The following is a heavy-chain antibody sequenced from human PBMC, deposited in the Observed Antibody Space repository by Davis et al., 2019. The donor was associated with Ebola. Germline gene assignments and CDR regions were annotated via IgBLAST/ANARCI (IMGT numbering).Heavy chain of an antibody. D-gene: IGHD1-1*01. CDR1: GDSFSSYA. Sequence: GESLKISCPASGDSFSSYAMTWVRQAQGKGLEWVSTISGSGGSTYYADSVKGRFTISRDNSKNTLYLQMNSLRAEDTAGYYCARPGGVLHGIEIGGQGTMVTVSS. J-gene: IGHJ3*02. CDR3: ARPGGVLHGIEI. CDR2: ISGSGGST. V-gene: IGHV3-23*01.